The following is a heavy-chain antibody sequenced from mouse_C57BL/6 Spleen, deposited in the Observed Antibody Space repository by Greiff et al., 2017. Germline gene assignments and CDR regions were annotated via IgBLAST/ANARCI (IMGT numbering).Heavy chain of an antibody. J-gene: IGHJ3*01. V-gene: IGHV1-81*01. D-gene: IGHD1-1*01. CDR3: ASHYGSSYWFAY. CDR2: IYPRSGNT. Sequence: QVQLKQSGAELARPGASVKLSCKASGYTFTSYGISWVKQRTGQGLEWIGEIYPRSGNTYYNEKFKGKATLTADKSSSTAYMELRSLTSEDSAVYFCASHYGSSYWFAYWGQGTLVTVSA. CDR1: GYTFTSYG.